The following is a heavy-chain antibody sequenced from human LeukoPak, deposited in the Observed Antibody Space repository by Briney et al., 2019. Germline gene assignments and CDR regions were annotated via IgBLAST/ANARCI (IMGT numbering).Heavy chain of an antibody. D-gene: IGHD6-6*01. CDR3: ARRIAARGYYYYMDV. Sequence: SETLSLTCAVYGGSFSGYYWSWIRQPPGKGLEWIGEINHSGSTNYNPSLKSRVTISVDTSKNQFSLKLSSVTAADTAVYYCARRIAARGYYYYMDVWGKGTTVTVSS. CDR1: GGSFSGYY. CDR2: INHSGST. J-gene: IGHJ6*03. V-gene: IGHV4-34*01.